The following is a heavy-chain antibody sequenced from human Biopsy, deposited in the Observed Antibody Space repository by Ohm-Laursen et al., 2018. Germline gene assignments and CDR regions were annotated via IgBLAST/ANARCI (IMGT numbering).Heavy chain of an antibody. CDR1: GFIFDDYA. D-gene: IGHD6-13*01. Sequence: SLRLSCAASGFIFDDYAMHWVRQAPGKGLEWVSGISWDSGRIDYADSVKGRFTISRDNAKNSLHLQMNSLRSEDTALYYCAKDRYPSSWHYYYGMDVWGQGTTVTVSS. CDR2: ISWDSGRI. J-gene: IGHJ6*02. V-gene: IGHV3-9*01. CDR3: AKDRYPSSWHYYYGMDV.